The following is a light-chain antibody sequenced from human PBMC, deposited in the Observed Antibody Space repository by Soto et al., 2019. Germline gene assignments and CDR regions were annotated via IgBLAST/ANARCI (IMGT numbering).Light chain of an antibody. Sequence: DIQMTQSPSSLSASVGDRVTITCRASQSINYYVNWYQQKPGKAPSLLIYAASTSSVQSGVPSRFSGSGSGTDFTLTISSLPPEDFETYYWQESYNFPRTFGQGTKVEIK. CDR3: QESYNFPRT. CDR1: QSINYY. V-gene: IGKV1-39*01. CDR2: AASTS. J-gene: IGKJ1*01.